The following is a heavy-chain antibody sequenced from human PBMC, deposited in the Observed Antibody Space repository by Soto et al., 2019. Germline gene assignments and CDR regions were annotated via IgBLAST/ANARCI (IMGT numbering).Heavy chain of an antibody. Sequence: ASVKVSCKASGYAFSAYYMHWVRQAPGQGLEWVGWINPISGGTNYSQKFQGRVTMTRDTSTSTAYMEVSRLRSEDTAVYFCARRPPTIPYYYGMDVRGKGPMVIVSS. CDR2: INPISGGT. CDR1: GYAFSAYY. D-gene: IGHD2-21*01. CDR3: ARRPPTIPYYYGMDV. J-gene: IGHJ6*04. V-gene: IGHV1-2*02.